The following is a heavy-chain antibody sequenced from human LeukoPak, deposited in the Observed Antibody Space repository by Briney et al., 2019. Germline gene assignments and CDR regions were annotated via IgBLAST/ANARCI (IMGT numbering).Heavy chain of an antibody. CDR3: GGRGF. J-gene: IGHJ4*02. D-gene: IGHD3-10*01. CDR2: MYYSGSP. V-gene: IGHV4-59*01. Sequence: SETLSLTCTVSGASITTYYWSWIRQPPGKRLEWIAYMYYSGSPNYNPSLKSRVTMSVDTSENQFSLKLSSVTAADTAVYYCGGRGFWGQGTLVTVSS. CDR1: GASITTYY.